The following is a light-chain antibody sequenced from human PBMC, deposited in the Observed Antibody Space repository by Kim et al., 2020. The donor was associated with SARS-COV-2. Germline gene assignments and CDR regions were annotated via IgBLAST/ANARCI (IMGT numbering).Light chain of an antibody. V-gene: IGKV3-15*01. CDR1: QSVSSN. CDR2: GAS. Sequence: EIVMTQSPATLSVSPGERATLSCRASQSVSSNLAWYQQKPGQAPRLLIYGASTRATGIPARFSGSGSGTEFTLTISSLQSEDFAVYYCQQYNNWPPALGPFTFGPGTKVDIK. CDR3: QQYNNWPPALGPFT. J-gene: IGKJ3*01.